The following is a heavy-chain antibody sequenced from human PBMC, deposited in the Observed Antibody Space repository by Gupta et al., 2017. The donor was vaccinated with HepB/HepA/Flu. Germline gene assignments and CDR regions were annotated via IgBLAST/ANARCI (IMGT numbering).Heavy chain of an antibody. Sequence: EVELVESGGVEVQPGGSLKLSCAASGFKFDDFSLHWVRQVPGKGLEWVSVIEKDSEHTYYADSVKGRLTVSKDNRKNTLYLQMHSLGTEDAALYYCTNEGYTGWTAFASWGQGTLVTVSS. CDR1: GFKFDDFS. CDR3: TNEGYTGWTAFAS. CDR2: IEKDSEHT. V-gene: IGHV3-43*01. D-gene: IGHD5-12*01. J-gene: IGHJ5*02.